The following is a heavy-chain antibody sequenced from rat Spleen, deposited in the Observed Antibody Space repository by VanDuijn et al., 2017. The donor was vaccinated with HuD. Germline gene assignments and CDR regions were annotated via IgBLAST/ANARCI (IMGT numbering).Heavy chain of an antibody. CDR3: ARQGLH. CDR1: GFTFSDYY. CDR2: ISYDGRNT. V-gene: IGHV5-29*01. Sequence: EVQLVESDGGLVQPGRSLKLSCAASGFTFSDYYMAWVRQAPTKGLEWVATISYDGRNTYYRDSVKGRFTISRDNAKDTLYLQMDSLRSEDTATYYCARQGLHWGQGVMVTVSS. D-gene: IGHD4-1*01. J-gene: IGHJ2*01.